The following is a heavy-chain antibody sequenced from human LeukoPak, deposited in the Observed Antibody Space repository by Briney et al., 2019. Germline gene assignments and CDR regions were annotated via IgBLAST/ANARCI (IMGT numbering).Heavy chain of an antibody. J-gene: IGHJ4*02. Sequence: GGSPRLSCAASGFTFSGSAMHWVRQASGKGLEWVGRIRSKANSYATAYAASVKGRFTISRDNSKNTLYLQMNSLRAEDTAMYYCTKDLQRSLDYWGQGTLVTVSS. D-gene: IGHD6-25*01. CDR1: GFTFSGSA. CDR3: TKDLQRSLDY. CDR2: IRSKANSYAT. V-gene: IGHV3-73*01.